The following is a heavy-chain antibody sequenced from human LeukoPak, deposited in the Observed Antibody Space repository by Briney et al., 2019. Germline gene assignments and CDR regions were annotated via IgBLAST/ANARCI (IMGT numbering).Heavy chain of an antibody. J-gene: IGHJ5*02. V-gene: IGHV1-18*01. Sequence: ASVKVSCKTSGFTFTSYGISWVRQAPGQGLEWMGWISAYNGNTNYAQKLQGRVTMTTDTSTSTAYMELRSLRSDDTAVYYCARDIKDIVVVPAAHIGNWFDPWGQGTPVTVSS. CDR3: ARDIKDIVVVPAAHIGNWFDP. CDR2: ISAYNGNT. CDR1: GFTFTSYG. D-gene: IGHD2-2*01.